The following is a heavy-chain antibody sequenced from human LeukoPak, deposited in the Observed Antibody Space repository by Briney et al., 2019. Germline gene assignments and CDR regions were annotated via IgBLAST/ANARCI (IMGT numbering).Heavy chain of an antibody. CDR2: IYTSGST. Sequence: SETLSLTCAVSGGSISSSNWWSWVRQPPGKGLEWIGRIYTSGSTNYNPSLKSRVTISVDTSKNQFSLKLSSVTAADTAVYYCARDRHYYYYMDVWGKGTTVTVSS. V-gene: IGHV4-4*02. CDR1: GGSISSSNW. J-gene: IGHJ6*03. CDR3: ARDRHYYYYMDV.